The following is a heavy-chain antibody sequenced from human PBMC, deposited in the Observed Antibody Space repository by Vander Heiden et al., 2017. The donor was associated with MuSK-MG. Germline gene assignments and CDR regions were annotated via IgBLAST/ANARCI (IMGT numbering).Heavy chain of an antibody. V-gene: IGHV1-69*01. D-gene: IGHD3-22*01. CDR2: IIPIFGTA. Sequence: QVQLVQSGAEVKKPGSSVKVSCKASGGTFSSYAISWVRQAPGQGLEWMGGIIPIFGTANYAQKFQGRVTITADESTSTAYMELSSLRSEDTAVYYCARGEVGYYDSSGYYYKHFDYWGQGTLVTVSS. CDR1: GGTFSSYA. CDR3: ARGEVGYYDSSGYYYKHFDY. J-gene: IGHJ4*02.